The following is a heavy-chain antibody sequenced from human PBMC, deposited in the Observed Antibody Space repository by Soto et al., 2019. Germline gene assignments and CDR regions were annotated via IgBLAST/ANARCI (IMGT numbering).Heavy chain of an antibody. V-gene: IGHV2-5*02. D-gene: IGHD3-9*01. CDR3: AHRLKEEVTIFPQDDDAFDI. CDR1: GFSLSTSGVG. J-gene: IGHJ3*02. Sequence: SGPTLVKPTQTLTLTCTFSGFSLSTSGVGVGWIRQPPGKALEWLALIYWDDDKRYSPSLKSRLTITKDTSKNQVVLTMTNMDPVDTATYYCAHRLKEEVTIFPQDDDAFDIWGQGTMVTVSS. CDR2: IYWDDDK.